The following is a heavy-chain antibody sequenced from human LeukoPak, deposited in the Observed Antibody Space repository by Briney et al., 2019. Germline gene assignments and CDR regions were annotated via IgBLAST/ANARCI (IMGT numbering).Heavy chain of an antibody. J-gene: IGHJ1*01. V-gene: IGHV3-11*01. Sequence: GGSLRLSCAAPGFTFSNYYMTWIRQAPGKGLQWISFISDSGNTIYYADSVEGRFTISRDYAKNSLYLQMHRLRAEDTAMYYCARSTLPGRSGRTEFFQHWGQGTLVTVSS. CDR3: ARSTLPGRSGRTEFFQH. D-gene: IGHD6-19*01. CDR1: GFTFSNYY. CDR2: ISDSGNTI.